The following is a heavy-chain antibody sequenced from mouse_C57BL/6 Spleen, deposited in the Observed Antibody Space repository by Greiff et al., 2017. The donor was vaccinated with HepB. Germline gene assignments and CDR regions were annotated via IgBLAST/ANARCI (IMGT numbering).Heavy chain of an antibody. CDR2: ISNGGGST. J-gene: IGHJ3*01. CDR3: AGPYYYDYPWFAY. D-gene: IGHD2-4*01. V-gene: IGHV5-12*01. CDR1: GFTFSDYY. Sequence: EVKVVESGGGLVQPGGSLKLSCAASGFTFSDYYMYWVRQTPEKRLEWVAYISNGGGSTYYPDTVKGRFTISRDNAKNTLYLQMSRLKSEDTAMYYCAGPYYYDYPWFAYWGQGTLVTVSA.